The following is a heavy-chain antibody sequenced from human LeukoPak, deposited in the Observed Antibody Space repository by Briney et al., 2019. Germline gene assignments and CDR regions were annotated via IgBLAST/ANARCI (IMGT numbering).Heavy chain of an antibody. J-gene: IGHJ4*02. V-gene: IGHV3-7*01. CDR2: VKQAGSEK. D-gene: IGHD1-26*01. Sequence: GGPRSFSGTPSGFPSGAYWWGGFAKAQGRGREGVTNVKQAGSEKNYVDSVKGRLTISRDNAKNSLYLQMNSLRAEDTAVYYCARVGLGSSFFDYWGQGTLVTVSS. CDR3: ARVGLGSSFFDY. CDR1: GFPSGAYW.